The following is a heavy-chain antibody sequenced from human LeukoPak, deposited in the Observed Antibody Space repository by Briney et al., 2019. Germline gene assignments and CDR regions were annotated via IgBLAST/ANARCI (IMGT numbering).Heavy chain of an antibody. Sequence: PGESLKISCKGSGYSLTSYWIGWVRQMPGKGLEWMGIIYPGDSDTRYGPSFQGQVTISADKSISTAYLQWSSLKASDTAMYYCARRARPYYDILHLDYWGQGTLVTVSS. D-gene: IGHD3-9*01. CDR2: IYPGDSDT. CDR3: ARRARPYYDILHLDY. J-gene: IGHJ4*02. CDR1: GYSLTSYW. V-gene: IGHV5-51*01.